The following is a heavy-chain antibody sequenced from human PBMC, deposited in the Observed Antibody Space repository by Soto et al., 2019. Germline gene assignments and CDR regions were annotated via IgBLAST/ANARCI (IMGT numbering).Heavy chain of an antibody. V-gene: IGHV3-23*01. CDR3: ARRSSGWYFDY. CDR1: GFTFSSYA. D-gene: IGHD6-19*01. Sequence: EVQLLESGGGLVQPGGSLRLSCAASGFTFSSYAMNWVRQAPGKGLEWVSLISGSGGSTYHADSVKGRFTISRDNSKNTLYLQINSLRAEDTAVSYCARRSSGWYFDYWGQGTLVTVTS. CDR2: ISGSGGST. J-gene: IGHJ4*02.